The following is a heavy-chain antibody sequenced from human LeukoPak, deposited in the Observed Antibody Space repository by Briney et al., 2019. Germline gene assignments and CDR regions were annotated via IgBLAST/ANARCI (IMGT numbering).Heavy chain of an antibody. CDR3: AKDRAEWLFSNAGFDY. J-gene: IGHJ4*02. D-gene: IGHD3-3*01. CDR1: GFTFSTYA. CDR2: ISGSATGSVTT. Sequence: GGSLRLSCAASGFTFSTYAMNWVRQAPGKGLEWVSAISGSATGSVTTYYTDSVKGRFTISRDNSKNTLYLQMNSLRAEDTAVYYCAKDRAEWLFSNAGFDYWGQGTLVTVSS. V-gene: IGHV3-23*01.